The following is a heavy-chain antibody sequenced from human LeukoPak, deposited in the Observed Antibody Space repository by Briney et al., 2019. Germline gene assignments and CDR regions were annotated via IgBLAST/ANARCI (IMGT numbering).Heavy chain of an antibody. Sequence: SETLSLTCTVSGGSISSSSYYWGWIRQPPGKGLEWIGSIYYSGSTYYNPSLKSRVTISVDTSKNQFSLKLSSVIAADTAVYYCGRIHRDSGSPTWFYWGQGTLVTVSS. V-gene: IGHV4-39*07. J-gene: IGHJ4*02. D-gene: IGHD3-10*01. CDR3: GRIHRDSGSPTWFY. CDR2: IYYSGST. CDR1: GGSISSSSYY.